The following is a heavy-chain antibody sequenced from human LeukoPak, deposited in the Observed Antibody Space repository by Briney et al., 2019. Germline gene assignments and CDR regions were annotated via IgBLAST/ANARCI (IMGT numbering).Heavy chain of an antibody. Sequence: ASVKVSCKASGYTFTGYYMHWVRQAPGQGLEWMGIINPSGGSTSYAQKFQGRVTMTRDTSTSTVYMELSSLRSEDTAVYYCARDNHPYGDYSGGYFDYWGQGTLVTVSS. D-gene: IGHD4-17*01. J-gene: IGHJ4*02. CDR2: INPSGGST. CDR3: ARDNHPYGDYSGGYFDY. V-gene: IGHV1-46*01. CDR1: GYTFTGYY.